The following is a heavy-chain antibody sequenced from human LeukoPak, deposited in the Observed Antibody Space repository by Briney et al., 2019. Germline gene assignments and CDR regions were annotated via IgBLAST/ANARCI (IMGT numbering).Heavy chain of an antibody. J-gene: IGHJ4*02. D-gene: IGHD6-13*01. CDR3: ARVGTSSWYV. V-gene: IGHV3-7*01. Sequence: PGGSLRLSCAASGFSVSSNYMTWVRQAPGKGLEWVANIDEDGGEIYYVDSVKGRFTISRDNAKKSLFLQMNSLRVEDTSVYYCARVGTSSWYVWGQGTLVTVSS. CDR2: IDEDGGEI. CDR1: GFSVSSNY.